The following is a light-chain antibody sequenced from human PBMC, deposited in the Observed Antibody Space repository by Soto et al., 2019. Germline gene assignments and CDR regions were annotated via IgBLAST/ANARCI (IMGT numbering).Light chain of an antibody. Sequence: QSALTQPASVSGSPGQSITISCTGTSSDVGGYNYVSWYQQHPGKAPKLMIYGVTNRPSGVSNRFSGPKSGNTASLSISGLQAEDESDYYCSSYTNSTTLIGVFGGGTKLTVL. CDR1: SSDVGGYNY. J-gene: IGLJ2*01. V-gene: IGLV2-14*01. CDR2: GVT. CDR3: SSYTNSTTLIGV.